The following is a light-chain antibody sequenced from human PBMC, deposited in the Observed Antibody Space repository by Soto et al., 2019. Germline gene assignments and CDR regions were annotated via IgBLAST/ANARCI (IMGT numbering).Light chain of an antibody. J-gene: IGKJ2*01. Sequence: EIVLTQSPATLSLSPGERATLSCMASQSVSSYLAWYQQKPGQAPRLLIYGASNRATGIPARFSGSGSGTDFTLTISILEPEDFAVYYCQHRSNWPRTFGQGTKLEI. CDR2: GAS. CDR3: QHRSNWPRT. V-gene: IGKV3-11*01. CDR1: QSVSSY.